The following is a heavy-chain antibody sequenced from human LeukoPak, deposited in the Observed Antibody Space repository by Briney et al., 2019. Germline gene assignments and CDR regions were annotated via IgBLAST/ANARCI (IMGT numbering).Heavy chain of an antibody. CDR3: ARALLAYYYFDY. CDR1: GFTFSNYW. J-gene: IGHJ4*02. Sequence: GGSLRLSCAASGFTFSNYWMSWVRQAPGKGLEWVANIKQDGSEKYFVDSVKGRFTISRDNAKNSLYLQMNSLRAEDTAMYYCARALLAYYYFDYWGQGTLVTVSS. V-gene: IGHV3-7*03. D-gene: IGHD2-8*02. CDR2: IKQDGSEK.